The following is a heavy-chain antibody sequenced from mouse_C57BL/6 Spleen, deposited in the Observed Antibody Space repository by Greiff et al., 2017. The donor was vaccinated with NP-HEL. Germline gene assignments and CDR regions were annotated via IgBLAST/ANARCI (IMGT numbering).Heavy chain of an antibody. J-gene: IGHJ2*01. CDR3: TTDSSGYPYYFDY. V-gene: IGHV14-1*01. Sequence: DVKLVESGAELVRPGASVKLSCTASGFNIKDYYMHWVKQRPEQGLEWIGRIDPEDGDTEYAPKFQGKATMTADTSSNTAYLQLSSLTSEDTAVYYCTTDSSGYPYYFDYWGQGTTLTVSS. CDR2: IDPEDGDT. CDR1: GFNIKDYY. D-gene: IGHD3-2*02.